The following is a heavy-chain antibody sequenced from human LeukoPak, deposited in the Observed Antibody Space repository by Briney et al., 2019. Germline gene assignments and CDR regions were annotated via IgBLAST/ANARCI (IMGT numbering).Heavy chain of an antibody. V-gene: IGHV3-7*03. CDR1: GFTSSRHW. CDR3: ARDSGYCSSFSCYGDAFDI. Sequence: GGSLRLSCAASGFTSSRHWMSWVRQAPGKGLEWVANIKQDGSDKNYVDPVKGRFTISRDNAKNSLYLQMNSLRAEDTAVYYCARDSGYCSSFSCYGDAFDIWGQGTMVTVSS. D-gene: IGHD2-2*01. CDR2: IKQDGSDK. J-gene: IGHJ3*02.